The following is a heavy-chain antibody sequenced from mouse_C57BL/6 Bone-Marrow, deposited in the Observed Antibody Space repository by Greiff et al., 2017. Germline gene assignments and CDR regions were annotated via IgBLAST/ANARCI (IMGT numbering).Heavy chain of an antibody. D-gene: IGHD4-1*01. Sequence: QVQLQQSGAELVRPGTSVKVSCKASGYAFTNYLIEWVKQRPGQGLEWIGVINPGSGGTKYTEKFKGKATLTADTSSSTASMQLSRLTSEASAVYFCARSKNWDSWFAYWGQGTLVTVSA. CDR1: GYAFTNYL. CDR2: INPGSGGT. V-gene: IGHV1-54*01. J-gene: IGHJ3*01. CDR3: ARSKNWDSWFAY.